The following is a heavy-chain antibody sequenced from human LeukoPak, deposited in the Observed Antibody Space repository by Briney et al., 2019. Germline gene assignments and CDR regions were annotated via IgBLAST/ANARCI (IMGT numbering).Heavy chain of an antibody. CDR1: GFTLSSYS. CDR2: ISYDGSNE. D-gene: IGHD3-16*01. V-gene: IGHV3-30-3*01. CDR3: ARDRSDYSIKYYYYYGMDV. Sequence: GVSLRLSCAVSGFTLSSYSMHWVRQAPGKGLEWVAVISYDGSNEYYADSVKGRFTISRDNSKNTLYLQMNSLRAEDTAVYYCARDRSDYSIKYYYYYGMDVWGQGTTVTVSS. J-gene: IGHJ6*02.